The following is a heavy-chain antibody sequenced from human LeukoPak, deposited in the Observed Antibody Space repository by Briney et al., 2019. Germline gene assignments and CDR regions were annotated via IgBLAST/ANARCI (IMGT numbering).Heavy chain of an antibody. CDR1: GFTFSSYA. CDR3: AKEYYDSSGYYYSLDC. J-gene: IGHJ4*02. V-gene: IGHV3-23*01. Sequence: GGSLRLSCAASGFTFSSYAMSWVRQAPGKGLEWVSSISSSGGTTYYADSVKGRFTISRDNSKNTLYLQMNSLRAEDTAVYYCAKEYYDSSGYYYSLDCWGQGALVTVSP. CDR2: ISSSGGTT. D-gene: IGHD3-22*01.